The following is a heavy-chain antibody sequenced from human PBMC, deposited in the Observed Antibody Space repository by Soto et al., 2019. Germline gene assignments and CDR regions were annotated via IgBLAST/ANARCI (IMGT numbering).Heavy chain of an antibody. V-gene: IGHV3-7*01. CDR2: IKQDGSEK. Sequence: EVQLVESGGGLVQPGGSLRLSCAASGFTFSSYWMSWVRQAPGKGREWVANIKQDGSEKYYVDSVKGRFTISRDNAKNSLYLQMNSLRAEDTAVYYCARGSRGGSCYSFWFDPWGQRTLVTVSS. J-gene: IGHJ5*02. CDR1: GFTFSSYW. D-gene: IGHD2-15*01. CDR3: ARGSRGGSCYSFWFDP.